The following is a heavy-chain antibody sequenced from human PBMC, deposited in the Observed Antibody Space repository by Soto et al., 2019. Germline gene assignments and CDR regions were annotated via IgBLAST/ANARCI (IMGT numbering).Heavy chain of an antibody. CDR3: ARDQRPGYCSGGSCYAAFDI. J-gene: IGHJ3*02. CDR2: IYYSGST. D-gene: IGHD2-15*01. Sequence: PSETLSLTCTVSGGSISSYYWSWIRQPPGKGLEWIGYIYYSGSTNYNPSLKSRVTISVDTSKNQFSLKLSSVTAADTAVYYCARDQRPGYCSGGSCYAAFDIWGQGTMVTVSS. V-gene: IGHV4-59*01. CDR1: GGSISSYY.